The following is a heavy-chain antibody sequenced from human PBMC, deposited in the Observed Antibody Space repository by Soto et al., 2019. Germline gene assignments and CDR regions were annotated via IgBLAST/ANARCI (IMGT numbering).Heavy chain of an antibody. Sequence: SETLSLTCTVSGGSISSSSYYWGWIRQPPGKGLEWIGSIYYSGSTYYKPSLKSRVTISVDTSKNQFSLKLSSVTAADTAVYYCARLPHYYDSSGYQPYYYYYYGMDVWGQGTTVTVSS. J-gene: IGHJ6*02. D-gene: IGHD3-22*01. CDR1: GGSISSSSYY. V-gene: IGHV4-39*01. CDR3: ARLPHYYDSSGYQPYYYYYYGMDV. CDR2: IYYSGST.